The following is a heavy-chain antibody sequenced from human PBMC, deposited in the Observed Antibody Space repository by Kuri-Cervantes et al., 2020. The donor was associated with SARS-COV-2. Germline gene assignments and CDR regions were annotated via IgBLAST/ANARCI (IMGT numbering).Heavy chain of an antibody. CDR2: ISGIGGYT. D-gene: IGHD6-13*01. CDR1: GFAFRGNA. Sequence: GGSLRLSCAASGFAFRGNAMSWVRQAPGKGLEWVSDISGIGGYTYYADFVKGRFTTSRDDSKNTLYVHMNNLRVDDTAVCYCVGHGSSSIWGQGTLVTVSS. CDR3: VGHGSSSI. V-gene: IGHV3-23*01. J-gene: IGHJ4*02.